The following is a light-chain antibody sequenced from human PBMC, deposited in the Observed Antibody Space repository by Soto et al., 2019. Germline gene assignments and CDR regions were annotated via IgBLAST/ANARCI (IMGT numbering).Light chain of an antibody. CDR2: AAS. V-gene: IGKV1-9*01. CDR3: QQLNSYPRLT. Sequence: IQMTQSPSALSASVGDTVTITCRASQGISSYLAWYQQKPGKAPKLLIYAASTLQSGVPSRFSGSGSGTEFTLTISSLQPEDFATYYCQQLNSYPRLTFGGGTKVDI. J-gene: IGKJ4*01. CDR1: QGISSY.